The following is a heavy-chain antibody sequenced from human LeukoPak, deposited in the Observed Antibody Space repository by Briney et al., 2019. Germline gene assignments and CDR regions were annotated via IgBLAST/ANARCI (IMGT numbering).Heavy chain of an antibody. CDR3: ARDPLGTRPGFDY. CDR1: GFTFSKFW. Sequence: GGSLRLSCAASGFTFSKFWTYWVRQAPGKRPVWVSRLNGDGSLTNYADSVKGRFTISRDNTKNTVYLQMNGLRAEDTAVYYCARDPLGTRPGFDYWGQGTLVTVSS. D-gene: IGHD1-1*01. J-gene: IGHJ4*02. CDR2: LNGDGSLT. V-gene: IGHV3-74*01.